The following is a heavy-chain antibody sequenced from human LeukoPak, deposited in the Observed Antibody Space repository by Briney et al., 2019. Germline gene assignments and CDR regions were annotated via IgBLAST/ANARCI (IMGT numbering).Heavy chain of an antibody. J-gene: IGHJ4*02. V-gene: IGHV4-34*01. CDR1: GVSINDYY. Sequence: SETLSLTCGVLGVSINDYYWSWIRQSPGKGLEWIGEISRTEGTRYNPSLESRVTMSVGTSENQRSLKLIFVTAADTAVYYCARIRCGHSGSVCYNHWGLGTLVTVSS. D-gene: IGHD2-21*01. CDR3: ARIRCGHSGSVCYNH. CDR2: ISRTEGT.